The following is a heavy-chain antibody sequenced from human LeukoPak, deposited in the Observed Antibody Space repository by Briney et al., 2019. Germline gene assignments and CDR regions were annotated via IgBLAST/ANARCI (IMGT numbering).Heavy chain of an antibody. D-gene: IGHD3-10*01. CDR1: GGTFSNFA. CDR2: IIPIVDVT. J-gene: IGHJ4*02. Sequence: SVKVSCKASGGTFSNFAFSWVRQAPGQGPQWVGRIIPIVDVTSYAQNFKGRVTITADESTTTAYMELSSLRSEDTAVYYCAREMGDREFYFDCWGQGTLVTVSS. CDR3: AREMGDREFYFDC. V-gene: IGHV1-69*04.